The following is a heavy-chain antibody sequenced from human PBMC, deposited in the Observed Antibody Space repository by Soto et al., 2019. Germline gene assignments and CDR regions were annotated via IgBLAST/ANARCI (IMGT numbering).Heavy chain of an antibody. CDR2: ISGSGGST. CDR1: GFTFSSYA. J-gene: IGHJ6*02. CDR3: AKDQGIAAREAYYYYGMDV. D-gene: IGHD6-6*01. Sequence: GGSLRLSCAASGFTFSSYAMSWVRQAPGKGLEWVSAISGSGGSTYYADSVKGRFTISRDNSKNTLYLQMNSLRAEDTAVYYCAKDQGIAAREAYYYYGMDVWGQGTRVTVSS. V-gene: IGHV3-23*01.